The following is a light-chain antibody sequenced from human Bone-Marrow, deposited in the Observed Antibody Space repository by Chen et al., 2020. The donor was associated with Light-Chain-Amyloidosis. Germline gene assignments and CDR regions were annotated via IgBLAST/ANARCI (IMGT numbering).Light chain of an antibody. J-gene: IGLJ1*01. CDR2: EVT. Sequence: QSALTQPASVSGSPGQSITISCTGTSSDVGGDNHVSWYQQYPDKAPKPMIYEVTNRPSWVPDRFSGSKSDNTASLTISGLQTEDEADYFCSSYTITNTLVFGSGTRVTVL. CDR3: SSYTITNTLV. CDR1: SSDVGGDNH. V-gene: IGLV2-14*01.